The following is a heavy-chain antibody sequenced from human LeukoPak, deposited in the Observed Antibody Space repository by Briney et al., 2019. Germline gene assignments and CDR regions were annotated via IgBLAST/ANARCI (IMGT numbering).Heavy chain of an antibody. J-gene: IGHJ4*02. CDR2: IYYSVSS. Sequence: PSETLSLTCTVSGVSISSSAYYWAWIRQPPGKGLEWIGSIYYSVSSHYNPSLKSRVTISVDTSKNQFSLKLSSVTAADTAVYYCARGRNWSYESHFDYWGQGTLVTVSS. CDR3: ARGRNWSYESHFDY. CDR1: GVSISSSAYY. V-gene: IGHV4-39*07. D-gene: IGHD1-7*01.